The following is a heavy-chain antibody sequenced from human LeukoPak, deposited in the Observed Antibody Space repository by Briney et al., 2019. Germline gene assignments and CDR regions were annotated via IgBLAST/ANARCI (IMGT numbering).Heavy chain of an antibody. V-gene: IGHV3-11*01. D-gene: IGHD3-22*01. Sequence: GGSLRLSCAASGFTFSDYYMSWIRQAPGKGLEWVSYISSSGSTIYYADSVKGRFTISRDNAKNSLYLQMNSLRAVDTAVYYCAKEYYDSSEDAFDIWGQGTMVTVSS. J-gene: IGHJ3*02. CDR2: ISSSGSTI. CDR1: GFTFSDYY. CDR3: AKEYYDSSEDAFDI.